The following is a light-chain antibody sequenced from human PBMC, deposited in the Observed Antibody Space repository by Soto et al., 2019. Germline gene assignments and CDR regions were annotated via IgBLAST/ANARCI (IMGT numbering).Light chain of an antibody. J-gene: IGLJ1*01. CDR1: SRDVGGYNY. Sequence: SALTQPASVSGSPGQSITISCTGTSRDVGGYNYVCWYQQHPGKAPKLMIYEVSNRPSGVSNRFSGSKSGNTASLTISGLQAEDEADYYCSSYTSSSTLYVFGTGTKLTVL. CDR2: EVS. CDR3: SSYTSSSTLYV. V-gene: IGLV2-14*01.